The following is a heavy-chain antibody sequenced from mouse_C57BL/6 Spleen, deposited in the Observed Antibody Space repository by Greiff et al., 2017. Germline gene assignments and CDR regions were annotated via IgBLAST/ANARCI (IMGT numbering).Heavy chain of an antibody. Sequence: VKQSCKASGYTFTSYWMHWVKQRPGQGLEWIGNINPSNGGTNYNEKFKSKATLTVDKSSSTAYMQLSSLTSEDSAVYYCARGEDYGNLFDYWGQGTTLTVSS. J-gene: IGHJ2*01. D-gene: IGHD2-1*01. V-gene: IGHV1-53*01. CDR1: GYTFTSYW. CDR3: ARGEDYGNLFDY. CDR2: INPSNGGT.